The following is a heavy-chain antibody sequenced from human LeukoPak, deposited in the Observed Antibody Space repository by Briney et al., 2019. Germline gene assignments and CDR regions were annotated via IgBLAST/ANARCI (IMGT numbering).Heavy chain of an antibody. Sequence: PGGSLRLSCAASGFTFSSYAMSWVRQAPGKGLERVSAISGSGGSTYYADSVKGRFTISRDNSKNTLYLQMNSLRAEDTAVYYCAKPKDNSLYCFDYWGQGTLVTVSS. D-gene: IGHD1-20*01. CDR1: GFTFSSYA. CDR2: ISGSGGST. CDR3: AKPKDNSLYCFDY. V-gene: IGHV3-23*01. J-gene: IGHJ4*02.